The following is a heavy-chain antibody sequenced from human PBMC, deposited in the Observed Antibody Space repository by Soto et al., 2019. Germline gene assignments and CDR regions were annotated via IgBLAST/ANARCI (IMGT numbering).Heavy chain of an antibody. V-gene: IGHV4-59*01. D-gene: IGHD4-17*01. CDR3: ARDFRSYGGNSDAFDI. CDR1: GGSISSYY. Sequence: QVQLQESGPGLVKPSETLSLTCTVSGGSISSYYWSWSRQPPGKGLEWIGYIYYSGSTNYNPSLKSRVTIAVDTSKNQFSLKLSSVTAADTAVYYCARDFRSYGGNSDAFDIWGQGTMVTVSS. J-gene: IGHJ3*02. CDR2: IYYSGST.